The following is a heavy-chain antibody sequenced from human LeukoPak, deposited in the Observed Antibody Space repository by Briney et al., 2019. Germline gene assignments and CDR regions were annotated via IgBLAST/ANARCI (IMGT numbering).Heavy chain of an antibody. CDR1: GFTFSSYS. Sequence: GGSLRLSCAASGFTFSSYSMNWARQAPGKGLEWVSYISSSSSTIYYADSVKGRFTISRDNAKNSLYLQMNSLRAEDTAVYYCAKIGRRYDFWTGYYEEEVDYMDVWGKGTTVTVSS. J-gene: IGHJ6*03. D-gene: IGHD3-3*01. CDR3: AKIGRRYDFWTGYYEEEVDYMDV. CDR2: ISSSSSTI. V-gene: IGHV3-48*01.